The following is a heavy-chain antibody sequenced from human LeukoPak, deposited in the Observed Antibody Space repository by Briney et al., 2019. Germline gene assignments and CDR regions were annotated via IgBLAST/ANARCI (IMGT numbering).Heavy chain of an antibody. Sequence: SGPTLVNPTQTLTLTCTFSGFSLSTSGMCVSWIRQPPGKALGWLARIDWDDDKYYSTSLKTRLTISKDTSKNQVVLTMTNMDPVDTATYYCARIQVVTAPYYYYYMDVWGKGTTVTVSS. CDR3: ARIQVVTAPYYYYYMDV. D-gene: IGHD2-21*02. CDR2: IDWDDDK. CDR1: GFSLSTSGMC. J-gene: IGHJ6*03. V-gene: IGHV2-70*11.